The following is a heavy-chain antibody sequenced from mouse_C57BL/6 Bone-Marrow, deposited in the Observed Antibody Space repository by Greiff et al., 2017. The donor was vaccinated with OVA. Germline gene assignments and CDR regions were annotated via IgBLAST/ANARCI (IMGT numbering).Heavy chain of an antibody. J-gene: IGHJ2*01. CDR2: IWGGDDK. V-gene: IGHV8-8*01. D-gene: IGHD1-2*01. Sequence: QVTLKVSGPGILQPSQTLSLTCSFSGFSLSTFGMGVVRLRQPSGMGLEWLVRIWGGDDKYYNPVLKSRLTITKDTSKNQVFLKIASVDTADTATYYCARNGYATVVDYWGQGTPVTVSA. CDR3: ARNGYATVVDY. CDR1: GFSLSTFGMG.